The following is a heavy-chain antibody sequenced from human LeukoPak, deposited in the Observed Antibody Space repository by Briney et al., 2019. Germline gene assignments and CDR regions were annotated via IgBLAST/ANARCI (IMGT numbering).Heavy chain of an antibody. V-gene: IGHV3-7*04. D-gene: IGHD3-16*01. J-gene: IGHJ1*01. Sequence: PGGSLRLSCAASGFTFSDYWMSWVRQAPGQGLAWVAHINQDGSEQHFVGSVQGRFTISRDNAKNSLYLQMDSLRAEDTAVHYCVGGALDYWGQGTPVTVSS. CDR2: INQDGSEQ. CDR1: GFTFSDYW. CDR3: VGGALDY.